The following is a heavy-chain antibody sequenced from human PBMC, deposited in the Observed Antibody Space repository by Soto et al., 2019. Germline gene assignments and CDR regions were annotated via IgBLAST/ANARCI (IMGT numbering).Heavy chain of an antibody. CDR3: ARAYSGRLPRRADYYYAMDV. V-gene: IGHV3-13*05. D-gene: IGHD2-15*01. Sequence: VGSLRLSCAASGFTLSAYDMHWVRQAEGKGLEWVSALGAADDPYYLVSVKGRFTISRENAKNSLYLQMNNLRAGDTAVYYCARAYSGRLPRRADYYYAMDVWGQGTTVTVSS. J-gene: IGHJ6*02. CDR1: GFTLSAYD. CDR2: LGAADDP.